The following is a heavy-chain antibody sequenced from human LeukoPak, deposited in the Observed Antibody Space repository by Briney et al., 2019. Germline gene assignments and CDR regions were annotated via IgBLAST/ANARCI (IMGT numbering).Heavy chain of an antibody. CDR3: ARIVVVAAGNWFDP. CDR1: GGSISSSSYY. D-gene: IGHD2-15*01. V-gene: IGHV4-39*07. Sequence: SETLSLTCTVSGGSISSSSYYWGWIRQPPGKGLEWIGSIYYSGSTYYNPSLKSRVTISVDTSKNQFSLKLSSVTAADTAVYYCARIVVVAAGNWFDPWGQGTLVTVSS. J-gene: IGHJ5*02. CDR2: IYYSGST.